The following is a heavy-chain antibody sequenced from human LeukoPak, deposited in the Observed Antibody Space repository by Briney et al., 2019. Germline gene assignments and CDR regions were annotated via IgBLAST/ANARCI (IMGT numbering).Heavy chain of an antibody. J-gene: IGHJ5*02. CDR1: GGSISSSSYY. Sequence: PSETLSLTCTVSGGSISSSSYYWGWIRQPPGKGLEWIGSIYYSGSAYYNPSLKSRVTISVDTSKNQFSLKLSSVTAADTAVYYCARGLAFGDSNWFDPWGQGTLVTVSS. V-gene: IGHV4-39*07. CDR3: ARGLAFGDSNWFDP. D-gene: IGHD3-3*02. CDR2: IYYSGSA.